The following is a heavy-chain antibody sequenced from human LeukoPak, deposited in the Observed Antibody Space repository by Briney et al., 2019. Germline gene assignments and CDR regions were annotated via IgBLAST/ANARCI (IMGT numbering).Heavy chain of an antibody. CDR1: GFTFSNAW. CDR2: IKSKTDGGTT. D-gene: IGHD3-10*01. CDR3: TTSVGFRGLWFGEAFDY. J-gene: IGHJ4*02. Sequence: GGSPRLSCAASGFTFSNAWMSWVRQAPGKGLEWVGRIKSKTDGGTTDYAAPVKGRFTISRDDSKNTLYLQMNSLKTEDTAVYYCTTSVGFRGLWFGEAFDYWGQGTLVTVSS. V-gene: IGHV3-15*01.